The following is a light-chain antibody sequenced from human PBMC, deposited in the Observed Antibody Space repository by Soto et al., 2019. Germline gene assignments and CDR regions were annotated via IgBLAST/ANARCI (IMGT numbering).Light chain of an antibody. Sequence: EIVLTQSPGSLSLSPGERATLSCRASQSFSSTFFAWYQKKPGQAPRLLIYGASSRATGIPDRFSGSGSGTYFTLTISILEPEYSAVYYCQQYASSVTFGQGTQVEIK. CDR1: QSFSSTF. CDR3: QQYASSVT. V-gene: IGKV3-20*01. CDR2: GAS. J-gene: IGKJ1*01.